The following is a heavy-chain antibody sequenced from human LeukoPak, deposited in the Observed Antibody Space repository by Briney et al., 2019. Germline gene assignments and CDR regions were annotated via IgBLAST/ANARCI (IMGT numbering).Heavy chain of an antibody. CDR3: ARLVVVPTARWFDP. V-gene: IGHV1-2*02. J-gene: IGHJ5*02. CDR2: INPNTGGT. D-gene: IGHD2-2*01. Sequence: ASVKVSCKASGYTFTGYYIHWVRQAPGQGLEWMGWINPNTGGTNYAQKFQGRVTMTRDTSISTASMELSRLRSDDTAVYYCARLVVVPTARWFDPWGQGTLVTVSS. CDR1: GYTFTGYY.